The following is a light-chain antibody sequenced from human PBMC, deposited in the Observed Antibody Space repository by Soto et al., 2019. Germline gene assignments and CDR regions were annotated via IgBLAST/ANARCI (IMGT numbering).Light chain of an antibody. V-gene: IGKV1-5*01. CDR3: QHYKSYPWT. CDR1: QSISMF. CDR2: DAS. Sequence: DIQMTQSPSTLSASVGDRVTITCRASQSISMFLAWYQQKPGKAPKLLIYDASNWESGVPSRFSGSGSGTEFSLTISNLQPDDFATYYCQHYKSYPWTFGQGTKVEIK. J-gene: IGKJ1*01.